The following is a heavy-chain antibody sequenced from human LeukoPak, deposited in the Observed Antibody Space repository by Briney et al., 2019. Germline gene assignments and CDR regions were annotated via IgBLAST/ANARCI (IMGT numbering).Heavy chain of an antibody. V-gene: IGHV4-61*01. CDR1: GGSVSSGSYF. D-gene: IGHD2-15*01. CDR2: IYDSGRT. J-gene: IGHJ4*02. CDR3: ARGYSSGHFDY. Sequence: SETLSLTCTVSGGSVSSGSYFWTWIRQSPGKRLEYVGYIYDSGRTNYNPSLKSRVTISVDTSKNQFSLKLSSVTAADTAVYYCARGYSSGHFDYWGQGTLVTVSS.